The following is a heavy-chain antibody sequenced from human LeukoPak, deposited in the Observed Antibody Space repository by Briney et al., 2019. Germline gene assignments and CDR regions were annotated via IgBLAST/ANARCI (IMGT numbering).Heavy chain of an antibody. V-gene: IGHV1-2*02. D-gene: IGHD2-2*01. CDR3: ARVTLYCSSTSCLSRGADY. CDR1: GYTFTGYY. Sequence: GASMKVSCKASGYTFTGYYMHWVRQAPGQGLEWMGWINPNSGGTNYAQKFQGRVTMTRDTSISTAHMELSSLRSDDTAVYYCARVTLYCSSTSCLSRGADYWGQGTLVTVSS. J-gene: IGHJ4*02. CDR2: INPNSGGT.